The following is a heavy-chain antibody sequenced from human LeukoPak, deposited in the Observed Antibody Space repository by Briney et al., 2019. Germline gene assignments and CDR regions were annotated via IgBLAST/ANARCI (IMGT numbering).Heavy chain of an antibody. CDR2: INHSGST. J-gene: IGHJ4*02. CDR1: GGSFSGYY. V-gene: IGHV4-34*01. CDR3: ARGRFDFWSGPFAGD. Sequence: SETLSLTCAVYGGSFSGYYWSWIRQPPGKGLEWIGEINHSGSTNYNPSLKSRVTISVDTSKNKFSLKLSSVTAADTAVYYCARGRFDFWSGPFAGDWGQGTLVTVSS. D-gene: IGHD3-3*01.